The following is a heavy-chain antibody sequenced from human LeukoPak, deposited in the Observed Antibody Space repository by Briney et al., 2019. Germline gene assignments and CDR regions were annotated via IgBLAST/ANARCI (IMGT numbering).Heavy chain of an antibody. J-gene: IGHJ5*02. CDR2: INHSGST. Sequence: GSLRLSCVASGFTLRVNYMTWIRQPPGKGLEWIGEINHSGSTNYNPSLKSRVTISLDTSQNQFSLELNSVTAADTSVYYCARVGSGGWYLNWFDPWGQGTLVTVSS. CDR1: GFTLRVNY. V-gene: IGHV4-34*01. D-gene: IGHD6-19*01. CDR3: ARVGSGGWYLNWFDP.